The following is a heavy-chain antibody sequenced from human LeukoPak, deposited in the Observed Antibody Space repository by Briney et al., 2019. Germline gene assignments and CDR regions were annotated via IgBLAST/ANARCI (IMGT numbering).Heavy chain of an antibody. J-gene: IGHJ4*02. Sequence: ASVKVSRKASGGTFSSYAISWVRQAPGQGLEWMGGIIPIFGTANYAQKFQGRVTITADKSTSTAYMELSSLRSEDTAVYYCARGRSDSSGYYFGVDYFDYWGQGTLVTVSS. CDR3: ARGRSDSSGYYFGVDYFDY. CDR1: GGTFSSYA. D-gene: IGHD3-22*01. V-gene: IGHV1-69*06. CDR2: IIPIFGTA.